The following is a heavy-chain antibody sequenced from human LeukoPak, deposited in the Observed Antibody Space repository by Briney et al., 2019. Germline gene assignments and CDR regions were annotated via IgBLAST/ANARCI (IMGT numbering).Heavy chain of an antibody. Sequence: GGSLRLSCAASGFTFSSYWMSWVRQAPGKGLEWVANIRQDGSEKYYVDSVKGRFTISRDNAKNSLYLQMNSLRAEDTAVYYCARGYYDILTGYYPWGQGTLVTVSS. D-gene: IGHD3-9*01. CDR3: ARGYYDILTGYYP. J-gene: IGHJ5*02. CDR2: IRQDGSEK. V-gene: IGHV3-7*01. CDR1: GFTFSSYW.